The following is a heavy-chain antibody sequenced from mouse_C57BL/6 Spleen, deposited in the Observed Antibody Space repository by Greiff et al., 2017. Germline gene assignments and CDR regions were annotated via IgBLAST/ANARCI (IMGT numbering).Heavy chain of an antibody. D-gene: IGHD6-1*01. CDR2: INPSSGYT. J-gene: IGHJ4*01. CDR3: ARYPSGPYYAMDY. CDR1: GYTFTSYW. V-gene: IGHV1-7*01. Sequence: VMLVESGAELAKPGASVKLSCKASGYTFTSYWMHWVKQRPGQGLEWIGYINPSSGYTKYNQKFKDKATLTADKSSSTAYMQLSSLTYEDSAVYYCARYPSGPYYAMDYWGQGTSVTVSS.